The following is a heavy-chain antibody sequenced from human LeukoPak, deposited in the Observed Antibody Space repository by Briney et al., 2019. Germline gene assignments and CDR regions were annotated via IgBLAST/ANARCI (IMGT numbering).Heavy chain of an antibody. CDR3: ALAAAYYYYGMDV. V-gene: IGHV3-23*01. Sequence: TGGSLRLSCVASGFTFSSYAMSWVRQAPGKGLEWVSAISGSGGSTYYADSVKGRFTISRDNSKNTLYLQMNSLRAEDTAVYYCALAAAYYYYGMDVWGQGTTVTVSS. D-gene: IGHD2-2*01. J-gene: IGHJ6*02. CDR2: ISGSGGST. CDR1: GFTFSSYA.